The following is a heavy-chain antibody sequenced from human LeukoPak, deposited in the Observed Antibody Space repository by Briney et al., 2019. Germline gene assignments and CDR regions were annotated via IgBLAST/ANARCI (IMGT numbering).Heavy chain of an antibody. D-gene: IGHD5-18*01. Sequence: GGSLRLSCAASGFTFSSYWMSWVRQAPGKGLEWVASIKQDGSEKHYVASLKGRFTISRDNAKKSLYLQMNSLRAEDTAMYYCATVGGYSYGYNNWGQGTPVTVSS. J-gene: IGHJ1*01. CDR2: IKQDGSEK. V-gene: IGHV3-7*03. CDR1: GFTFSSYW. CDR3: ATVGGYSYGYNN.